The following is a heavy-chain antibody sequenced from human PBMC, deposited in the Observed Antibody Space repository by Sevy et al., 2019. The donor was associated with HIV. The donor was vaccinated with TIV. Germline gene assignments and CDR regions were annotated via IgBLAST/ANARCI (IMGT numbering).Heavy chain of an antibody. CDR2: IKSKTEGGTT. CDR3: TTGGSILQH. Sequence: GGSLRLSCAASGFTFSNVWMSWVRQAPGKGLEWVGHIKSKTEGGTTDYAAPVKGRFTISRDDSRNTLDLQMNSLKAEDTALYYCTTGGSILQHWGPGTLVTVSS. J-gene: IGHJ4*02. D-gene: IGHD3-16*01. V-gene: IGHV3-15*01. CDR1: GFTFSNVW.